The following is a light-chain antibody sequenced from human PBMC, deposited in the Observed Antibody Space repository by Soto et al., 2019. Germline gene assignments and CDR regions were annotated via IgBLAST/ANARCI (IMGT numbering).Light chain of an antibody. CDR3: CSYAGSYIPYV. V-gene: IGLV2-11*01. CDR2: DVS. CDR1: SSDVGGYNY. Sequence: QSVLTQPRSVSGSPGQSVTISCTGTSSDVGGYNYVSWYQQHPGKAPKLMIYDVSKRPSGVPDRFSGSKSGNTASLTISGLQAEDEADYYCCSYAGSYIPYVFGTGTKLTAL. J-gene: IGLJ1*01.